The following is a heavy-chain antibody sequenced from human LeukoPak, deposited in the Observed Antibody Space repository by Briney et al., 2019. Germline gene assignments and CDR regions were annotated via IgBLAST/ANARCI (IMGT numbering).Heavy chain of an antibody. CDR2: IYYSGST. V-gene: IGHV4-59*11. J-gene: IGHJ5*02. CDR3: ARDGCSSTSCYTPAWFDP. Sequence: SETLSLTCTVSGGSISSHYWSWIRQPPGKGLEWIGYIYYSGSTNYNPSLKSRVTISVDTSKNQFSQKLSSVTAADTAVYYCARDGCSSTSCYTPAWFDPWGQGTLVTVSS. D-gene: IGHD2-2*02. CDR1: GGSISSHY.